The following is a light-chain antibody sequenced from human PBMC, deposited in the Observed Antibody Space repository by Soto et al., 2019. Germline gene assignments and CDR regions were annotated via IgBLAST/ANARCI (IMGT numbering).Light chain of an antibody. V-gene: IGLV1-40*01. CDR1: ISNLGAGYD. J-gene: IGLJ1*01. CDR3: QSYDNSLGVCYV. CDR2: GNL. Sequence: QSVLTQPPSVSWAPGQRVTISCTGSISNLGAGYDVHWYQLLPVTAPKLLIYGNLNRPSGGPDRFSGSKSGTSASLAITGLQAEDEADYYCQSYDNSLGVCYVFGTWTKVTVL.